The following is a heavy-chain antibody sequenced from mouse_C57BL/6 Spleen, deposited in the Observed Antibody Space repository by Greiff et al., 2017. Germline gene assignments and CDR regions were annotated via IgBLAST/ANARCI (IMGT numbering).Heavy chain of an antibody. CDR2: IHPNSGST. J-gene: IGHJ2*01. CDR1: GYAFTNYL. CDR3: ARLTGTEFDY. D-gene: IGHD4-1*01. V-gene: IGHV1-54*01. Sequence: QVQLKESGAELVRPGTSVKVSCKASGYAFTNYLIEWVKQRPGQGLEWIGMIHPNSGSTNYNEKFKSKATLTVDKSSSTAYMQLSSLTSEDSAVYYCARLTGTEFDYWGQGTTLTVSS.